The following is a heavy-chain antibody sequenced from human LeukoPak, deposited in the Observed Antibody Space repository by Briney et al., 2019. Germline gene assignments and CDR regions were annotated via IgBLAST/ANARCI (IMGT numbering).Heavy chain of an antibody. Sequence: PGGSLRLSCAASGFTFSSYSMNWVRQAPEKGLEWVSSISSSSSYIYYADSVKGRFTISRDNAKNSLYLQMNSLRAEDTAVYYCARVLRGSGSYETWGQGTLVTVSS. CDR2: ISSSSSYI. V-gene: IGHV3-21*01. CDR3: ARVLRGSGSYET. D-gene: IGHD3-10*01. CDR1: GFTFSSYS. J-gene: IGHJ5*02.